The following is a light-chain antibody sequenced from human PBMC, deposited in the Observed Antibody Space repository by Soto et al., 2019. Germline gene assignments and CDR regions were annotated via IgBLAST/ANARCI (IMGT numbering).Light chain of an antibody. CDR2: WAS. CDR1: QSVLYSSNNKNH. J-gene: IGKJ4*01. V-gene: IGKV4-1*01. Sequence: DIVMTQSPDSLAVSLGERATIYCKSSQSVLYSSNNKNHLAWYQQRPGQPPKLLIYWASTRESGVPDRFSGSGSGTEFTLTISSLQAEDVAVYYCQQYYSTPLTFGGGTKVEIK. CDR3: QQYYSTPLT.